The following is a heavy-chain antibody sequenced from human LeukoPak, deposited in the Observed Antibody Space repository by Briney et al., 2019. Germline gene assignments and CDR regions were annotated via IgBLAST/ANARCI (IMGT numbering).Heavy chain of an antibody. CDR1: GFTFSSYG. D-gene: IGHD1-26*01. J-gene: IGHJ4*02. V-gene: IGHV3-30*18. CDR2: ISYDGSNK. Sequence: GGSLRLSCAASGFTFSSYGMHWVRQAPGKGLEWVAVISYDGSNKYYADSVKGRFTISRDNSKNTLYLQMNSLRAEDTAVYYCAKVHYSGSYYPFDYWGQGTLVTVSS. CDR3: AKVHYSGSYYPFDY.